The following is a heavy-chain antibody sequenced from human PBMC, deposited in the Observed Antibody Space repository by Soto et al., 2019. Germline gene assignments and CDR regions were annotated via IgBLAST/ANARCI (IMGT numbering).Heavy chain of an antibody. V-gene: IGHV4-59*08. J-gene: IGHJ6*02. CDR1: GGSISSYY. CDR2: VHHSWGS. CDR3: ARQGFGPLHGLVDV. Sequence: QVQLQESGPGLVKPSETLSLSCTVSGGSISSYYWSWFRQSPGKRMEWIGYVHHSWGSSYNPSLPRRVPISLDQSKSQFSLKVTSVTATDTSVYYCARQGFGPLHGLVDVWGQGTTVTVSS. D-gene: IGHD3-10*01.